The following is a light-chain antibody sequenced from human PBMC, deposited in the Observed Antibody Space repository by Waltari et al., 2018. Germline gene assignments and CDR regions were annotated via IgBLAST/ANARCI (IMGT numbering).Light chain of an antibody. J-gene: IGKJ2*01. Sequence: DIKMTQSPSSLSASVGDTVTITCRASQSVSRYFNWYQQRPGEAPKLLIYLASNLEGGVPSRFSGSGSGTDFTLTINRLQPEDFATYYCQQSDGIPFTFGLGTKLEVK. CDR3: QQSDGIPFT. CDR2: LAS. V-gene: IGKV1-39*01. CDR1: QSVSRY.